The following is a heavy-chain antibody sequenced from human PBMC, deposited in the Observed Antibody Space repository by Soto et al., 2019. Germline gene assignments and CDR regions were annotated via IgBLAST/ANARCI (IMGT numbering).Heavy chain of an antibody. V-gene: IGHV1-8*01. CDR3: AIVALSGLFAFDI. D-gene: IGHD6-25*01. CDR1: GYTFTSYD. CDR2: MNPNSGNT. Sequence: ASVKVSCKASGYTFTSYDINWVRQATGQGLEWMGWMNPNSGNTGYAQKFQGRVTMTRNTSISTAYMELSSLRSEDTAVYYCAIVALSGLFAFDIWGQGTMVIVSS. J-gene: IGHJ3*02.